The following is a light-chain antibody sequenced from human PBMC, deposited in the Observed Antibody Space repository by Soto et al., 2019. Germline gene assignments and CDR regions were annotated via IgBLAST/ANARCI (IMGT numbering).Light chain of an antibody. V-gene: IGLV2-8*01. CDR3: SSYAGSNNWV. Sequence: QSALTQPASVSGSPGQSITISCTGTSSDVGGYNYVSWYQQHPGKAPKLMIYEVSKRPSGVPDRFSGSKSGNTASLTVSGLQAEDEDDYYCSSYAGSNNWVFGGGTKVTVL. CDR2: EVS. J-gene: IGLJ3*02. CDR1: SSDVGGYNY.